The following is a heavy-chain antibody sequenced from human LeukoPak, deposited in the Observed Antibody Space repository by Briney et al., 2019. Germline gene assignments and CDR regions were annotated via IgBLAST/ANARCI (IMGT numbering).Heavy chain of an antibody. CDR3: ARDSASIAAAADAFDI. Sequence: ASVTVSCKASGYTFTGYYMHWVRQAPGQGLEWMGWINPNSGGTNYAQKFQGRVTMTRDTSISTAYMELSRLRSDDTAVYYCARDSASIAAAADAFDIWGQGTMVTVSS. CDR2: INPNSGGT. CDR1: GYTFTGYY. V-gene: IGHV1-2*02. J-gene: IGHJ3*02. D-gene: IGHD6-13*01.